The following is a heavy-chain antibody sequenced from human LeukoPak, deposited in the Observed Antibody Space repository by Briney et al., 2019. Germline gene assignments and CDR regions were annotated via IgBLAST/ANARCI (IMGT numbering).Heavy chain of an antibody. CDR1: GFLVSSSY. Sequence: GGSLRLSCAASGFLVSSSYMNWVRQAPGKGLEWVSVLYSGGSTFYADSVKGRFTISRDNSKNTLYLQMNSLRAEDTAVYYCARIGYYYDSSGYYPGTSDYFDYWGQGTLVTVSS. CDR3: ARIGYYYDSSGYYPGTSDYFDY. J-gene: IGHJ4*02. CDR2: LYSGGST. V-gene: IGHV3-53*05. D-gene: IGHD3-22*01.